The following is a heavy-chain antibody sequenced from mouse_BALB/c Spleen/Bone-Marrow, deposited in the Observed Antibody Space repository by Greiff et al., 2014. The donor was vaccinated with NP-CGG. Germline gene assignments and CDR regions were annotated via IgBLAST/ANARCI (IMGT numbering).Heavy chain of an antibody. CDR1: GYTFSNYW. CDR3: TTLARNKFDY. J-gene: IGHJ2*01. V-gene: IGHV1-5*01. D-gene: IGHD3-1*01. Sequence: VQLQQSGTVLARPGAAVKMSCKASGYTFSNYWMHWVKQRPGQGLEWIGTIYPGNSDTTYNQKFKGKATLTAVTSTSTAYMELSSLTNEDSAVYYCTTLARNKFDYGGQGTTLTVSS. CDR2: IYPGNSDT.